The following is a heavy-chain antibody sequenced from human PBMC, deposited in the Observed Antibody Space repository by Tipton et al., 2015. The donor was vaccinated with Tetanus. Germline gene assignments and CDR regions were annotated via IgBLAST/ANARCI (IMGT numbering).Heavy chain of an antibody. Sequence: SLRLSCAASGFTFNTYNMNWVRQAPGKGLEWVSYISTSSTTIFYADSVRGRFTISRDNAKNSLYLQMNSLRDEDTAVYFCARRSLTNYGLDVWGQGTPVTVSS. J-gene: IGHJ6*02. V-gene: IGHV3-48*02. CDR1: GFTFNTYN. CDR2: ISTSSTTI. CDR3: ARRSLTNYGLDV. D-gene: IGHD1-1*01.